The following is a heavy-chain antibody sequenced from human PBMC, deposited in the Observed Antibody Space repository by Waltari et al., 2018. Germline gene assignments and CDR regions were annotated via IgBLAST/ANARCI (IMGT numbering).Heavy chain of an antibody. J-gene: IGHJ6*02. CDR3: ARTAAAGVYYYYGMDV. Sequence: QVQLVESGGGVVQPGRSLRLSCAASGFTFSRYAMHWVRQATGKGLEWVAVISYDGSNKYYADSVKGRFTISRDNTKNTLYLQMNSLRAEDTAVYYCARTAAAGVYYYYGMDVWGQGTTVTVSS. CDR2: ISYDGSNK. V-gene: IGHV3-30-3*01. D-gene: IGHD6-13*01. CDR1: GFTFSRYA.